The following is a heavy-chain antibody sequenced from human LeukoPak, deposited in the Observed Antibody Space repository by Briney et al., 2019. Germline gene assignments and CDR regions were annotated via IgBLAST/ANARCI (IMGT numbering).Heavy chain of an antibody. CDR3: ARDGEDDSSGHYKPFDY. V-gene: IGHV3-33*01. J-gene: IGHJ4*02. CDR2: IWYDGNTK. CDR1: GFTYSSYG. Sequence: GRSLRLSCAASGFTYSSYGMPWLRQAPGKGPEWVAAIWYDGNTKYYADSARGRFAISRDNSKNTLYLLMNSLRAEDTALYYCARDGEDDSSGHYKPFDYWGQGTLVTVSS. D-gene: IGHD3-22*01.